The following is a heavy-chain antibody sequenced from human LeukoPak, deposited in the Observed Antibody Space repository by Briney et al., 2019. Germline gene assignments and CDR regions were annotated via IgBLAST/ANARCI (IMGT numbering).Heavy chain of an antibody. V-gene: IGHV3-21*01. Sequence: GGSLRLSCAASGFTFSSYSMNWVRQAPGEGLEWVSSISSSSSYIYYADSVKGRFTISRDNAKNSLYLQMNSLRAEDTAVYYCARDGSSSSWTPDAFDIWGQGTMVTVSS. J-gene: IGHJ3*02. CDR2: ISSSSSYI. CDR1: GFTFSSYS. CDR3: ARDGSSSSWTPDAFDI. D-gene: IGHD6-6*01.